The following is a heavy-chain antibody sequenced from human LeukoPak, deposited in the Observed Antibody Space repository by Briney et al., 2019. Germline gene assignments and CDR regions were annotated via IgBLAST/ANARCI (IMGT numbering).Heavy chain of an antibody. CDR3: TRGYDSSGWLFDY. D-gene: IGHD6-19*01. CDR1: GFTFGDYG. J-gene: IGHJ4*02. Sequence: GGSLRLSCTASGFTFGDYGMSWFRQAPGKGLEWVSHIRSKAYGGTTEYATSVKGRFIISRDDSKSIAYLQMSSLKTEDTAVYYCTRGYDSSGWLFDYWGRGTLVTVSS. V-gene: IGHV3-49*03. CDR2: IRSKAYGGTT.